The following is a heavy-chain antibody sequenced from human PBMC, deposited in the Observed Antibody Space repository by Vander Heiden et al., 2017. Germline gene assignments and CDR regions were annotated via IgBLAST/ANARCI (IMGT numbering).Heavy chain of an antibody. CDR2: IRGSGGST. V-gene: IGHV3-23*01. J-gene: IGHJ5*02. Sequence: EVQLLESGGGLVQPGGSLRLSCAASGFTFSSYAMSWVRQAPGKGLGWVSGIRGSGGSTYYADSVKGRFTISRDNSKNTLYLQMNSLRAEDTAVYYCAKQGQFHDFWNWFDPWGQGTLVTVSS. D-gene: IGHD3-3*01. CDR1: GFTFSSYA. CDR3: AKQGQFHDFWNWFDP.